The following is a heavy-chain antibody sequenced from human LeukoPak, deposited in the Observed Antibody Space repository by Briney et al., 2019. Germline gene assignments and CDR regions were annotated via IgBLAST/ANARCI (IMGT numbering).Heavy chain of an antibody. D-gene: IGHD3-10*01. CDR3: ATDKSPRAYYGSGNGDY. Sequence: PGGALRLSCAASGFTFSSYSMNWVRQAPGKGLEWVSSISSSSSYIYYADSVKGRFTISRDNAKNSLYLQMNSLRAEGTAVYYFATDKSPRAYYGSGNGDYWGQGTLVTVSS. CDR2: ISSSSSYI. J-gene: IGHJ4*02. V-gene: IGHV3-21*01. CDR1: GFTFSSYS.